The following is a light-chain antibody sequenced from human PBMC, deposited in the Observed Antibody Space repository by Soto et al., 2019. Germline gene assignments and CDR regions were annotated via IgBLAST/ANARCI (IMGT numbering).Light chain of an antibody. CDR3: SSYTNINTGACV. CDR2: EVT. CDR1: SGDIGSYNR. Sequence: QSALTQPASVSGSPGQSITISCTGTSGDIGSYNRVSWYQQHPGKAPKLIIYEVTDRPSGVSNRFSGSKSGHTASLTISGLQAEDEAEYYCSSYTNINTGACVFGTGTKVTVL. J-gene: IGLJ1*01. V-gene: IGLV2-14*01.